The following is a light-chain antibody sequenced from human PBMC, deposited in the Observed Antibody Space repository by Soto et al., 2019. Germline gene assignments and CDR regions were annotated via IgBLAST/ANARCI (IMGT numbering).Light chain of an antibody. CDR3: QQSYSTPYT. J-gene: IGKJ5*01. V-gene: IGKV1-8*01. CDR1: QGIGSY. CDR2: AAY. Sequence: AIRMTQSPSSLSASTGDRVTITCPASQGIGSYLAWYQQKPWKAPKLLIYAAYNLQSGVPSRFSGSGSGTDFTLTISSLQPEDFATYYCQQSYSTPYTFGQGTRLEIK.